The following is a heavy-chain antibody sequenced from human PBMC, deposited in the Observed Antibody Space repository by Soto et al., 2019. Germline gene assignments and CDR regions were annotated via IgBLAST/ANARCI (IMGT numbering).Heavy chain of an antibody. Sequence: TLSLTCAISGDSVSINTASWNWIRQSPSRGLEWLGRTYFRSKWYNDYAVSVKSRIIINPDTSNNQFSLQLNSVTPEDTAVYFCAKGDNPGPKTGYAFDPWGQGIMVTVSS. CDR3: AKGDNPGPKTGYAFDP. J-gene: IGHJ5*02. D-gene: IGHD5-12*01. V-gene: IGHV6-1*01. CDR2: TYFRSKWYN. CDR1: GDSVSINTAS.